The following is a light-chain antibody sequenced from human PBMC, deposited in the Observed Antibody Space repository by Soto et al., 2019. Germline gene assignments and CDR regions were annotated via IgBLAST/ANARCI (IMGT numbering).Light chain of an antibody. CDR2: GAS. J-gene: IGKJ4*02. CDR3: QQRGSWPLT. Sequence: VMTRSPATLSVSPGERATLSCRASQNLRSSLAWYQQKPGQAPRLLIDGASNRATGIPARFSGSGSGTDFTLTISSLEPEDFAVYFCQQRGSWPLTFGGGTKVDIK. CDR1: QNLRSS. V-gene: IGKV3-11*01.